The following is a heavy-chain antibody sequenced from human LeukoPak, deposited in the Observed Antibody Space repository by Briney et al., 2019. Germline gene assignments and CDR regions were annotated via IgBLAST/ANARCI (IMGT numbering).Heavy chain of an antibody. Sequence: RGSLRLSCVASGFTFSDYWMSWVRHAPGKGLEWVAHIKHDASEKYYVDSAKGRFTISRDNAKNSLYLSMNSLRSENTAVYYCARTTKYSFDIWGEGTMVTVSS. CDR3: ARTTKYSFDI. CDR1: GFTFSDYW. V-gene: IGHV3-7*04. D-gene: IGHD2/OR15-2a*01. CDR2: IKHDASEK. J-gene: IGHJ3*02.